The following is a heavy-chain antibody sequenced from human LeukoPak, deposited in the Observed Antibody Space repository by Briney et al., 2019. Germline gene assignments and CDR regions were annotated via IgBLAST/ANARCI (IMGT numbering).Heavy chain of an antibody. CDR2: IYYSGST. V-gene: IGHV4-59*01. D-gene: IGHD4-17*01. J-gene: IGHJ3*02. Sequence: PSETLSLTCTVSGGSISSYYWSWIRQPPGKGLEWSGYIYYSGSTNYNPSLKSRVTISVDTSKNQFSLKLSSVTAADTAVYYCARDPTTVTKGLDIWGQGTMVTVSS. CDR1: GGSISSYY. CDR3: ARDPTTVTKGLDI.